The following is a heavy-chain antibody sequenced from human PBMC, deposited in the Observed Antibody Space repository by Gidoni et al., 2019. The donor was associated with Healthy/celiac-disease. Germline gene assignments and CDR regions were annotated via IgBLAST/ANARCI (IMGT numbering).Heavy chain of an antibody. CDR1: GFTFSSYS. J-gene: IGHJ4*02. Sequence: EVQLVESGGGLVKPGGSLRLSCAASGFTFSSYSMNWVRQAPGKGLEWVSSISSSSSYIYYADSVKGLFTISRDNAKNSLYLQMNSLRAEDTAVYYCARGPFGGFLEWLLFDYWGQGTLVTVSS. D-gene: IGHD3-3*01. V-gene: IGHV3-21*01. CDR3: ARGPFGGFLEWLLFDY. CDR2: ISSSSSYI.